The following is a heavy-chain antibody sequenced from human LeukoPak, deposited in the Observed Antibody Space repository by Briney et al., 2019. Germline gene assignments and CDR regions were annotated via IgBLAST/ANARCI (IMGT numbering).Heavy chain of an antibody. CDR3: ARVGGGSSSWYSLGAFDI. CDR2: IYYSGST. V-gene: IGHV4-61*08. Sequence: PSQTLSLTCTVSGGSISSGGYYWSWIRQPPGKGLEGIGYIYYSGSTNYNPSLKSRVTISVDTSKNQFSLKLSSVTAADTAVYYCARVGGGSSSWYSLGAFDIWGQGTMVTVSS. CDR1: GGSISSGGYY. J-gene: IGHJ3*02. D-gene: IGHD6-13*01.